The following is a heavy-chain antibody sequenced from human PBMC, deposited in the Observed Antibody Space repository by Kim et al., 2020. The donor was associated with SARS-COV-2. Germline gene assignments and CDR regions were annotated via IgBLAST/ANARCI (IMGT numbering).Heavy chain of an antibody. V-gene: IGHV4-31*03. CDR2: IYYSGST. CDR3: VRAPGQWLAGGDYWFDP. CDR1: GGSISSGGYY. Sequence: SETLSLTCTVSGGSISSGGYYWSWIRQHPGKGLEWIGYIYYSGSTYYNPSLKSRVTISVDTSKNQFSLKLRSVTAADTAVYYCVRAPGQWLAGGDYWFDPWGQGTLVTVSS. D-gene: IGHD6-19*01. J-gene: IGHJ5*02.